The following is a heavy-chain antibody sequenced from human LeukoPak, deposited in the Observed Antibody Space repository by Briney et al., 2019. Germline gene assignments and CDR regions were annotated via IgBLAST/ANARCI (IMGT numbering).Heavy chain of an antibody. CDR1: GFTFSNAW. V-gene: IGHV3-15*01. J-gene: IGHJ4*02. CDR2: IKSKTDGGTT. D-gene: IGHD1-26*01. Sequence: GGSLRLSCAASGFTFSNAWMSWVRQAPGKGLEWVGRIKSKTDGGTTDYAAPVKGRFTISRDDSKNTLYLQMNSLKTEDTAVYYCTTDRQPPEWELHPYFDYWGQGTLVTVSS. CDR3: TTDRQPPEWELHPYFDY.